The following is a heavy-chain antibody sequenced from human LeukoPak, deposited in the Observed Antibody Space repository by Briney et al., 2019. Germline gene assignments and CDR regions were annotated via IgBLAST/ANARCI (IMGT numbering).Heavy chain of an antibody. CDR2: IWYDGSNK. CDR1: GFTFSSYG. CDR3: ARDSRIVGAKHNWFDP. Sequence: GRSLRLSCAASGFTFSSYGMYWVRQAPGKGLEWVAVIWYDGSNKYYADSVKGRFTISRDNSKNTLYLQMNSLRAEDTAVYYCARDSRIVGAKHNWFDPWGQGTLVTVSS. D-gene: IGHD1-26*01. J-gene: IGHJ5*02. V-gene: IGHV3-33*01.